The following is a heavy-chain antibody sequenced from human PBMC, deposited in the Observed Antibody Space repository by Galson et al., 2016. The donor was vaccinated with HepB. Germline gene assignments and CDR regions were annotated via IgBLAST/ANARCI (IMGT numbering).Heavy chain of an antibody. CDR3: AREVGRINDGSGSRYYFDY. D-gene: IGHD3-10*01. J-gene: IGHJ4*02. Sequence: SLRLSCAASGFTFSSYSMNWVRQAPGKGLEWVADIGPLSNSDSIYYADSVRGRFTISRDNAKHSLFLQMNSLRDHNTAVYYCAREVGRINDGSGSRYYFDYWGQGTLVTVSS. CDR2: IGPLSNSDSI. CDR1: GFTFSSYS. V-gene: IGHV3-48*02.